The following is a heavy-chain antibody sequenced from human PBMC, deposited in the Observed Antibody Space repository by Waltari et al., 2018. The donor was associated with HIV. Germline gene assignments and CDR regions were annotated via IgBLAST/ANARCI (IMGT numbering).Heavy chain of an antibody. CDR2: IYSDGRT. J-gene: IGHJ5*02. Sequence: RLVASGGASVRPGGDMRLSRTASGFSVGKNPRSWVRQASGKGLEWVSTIYSDGRTVYADAVEGRFSTSRETSKNMVHLLMDSLRTEDSAVYYCVREVFYYEESGRPGWFDPWGQGTLVAVSS. CDR1: GFSVGKNP. V-gene: IGHV3-66*01. D-gene: IGHD3-16*01. CDR3: VREVFYYEESGRPGWFDP.